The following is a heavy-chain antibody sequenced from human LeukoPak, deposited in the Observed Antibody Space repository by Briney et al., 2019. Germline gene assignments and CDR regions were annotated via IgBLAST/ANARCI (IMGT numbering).Heavy chain of an antibody. CDR1: GNTFTSYG. CDR3: ARLHYYGSGSYEYYGMDV. V-gene: IGHV1-18*04. Sequence: ASVKVSCKASGNTFTSYGISWVRQAPGQGLEWMGWISAYNGNTNYAQKLQGRVTMTTDTSTSTAHMELRSLRSDDTAVYYCARLHYYGSGSYEYYGMDVWGKGTTVTVSS. D-gene: IGHD3-10*01. J-gene: IGHJ6*04. CDR2: ISAYNGNT.